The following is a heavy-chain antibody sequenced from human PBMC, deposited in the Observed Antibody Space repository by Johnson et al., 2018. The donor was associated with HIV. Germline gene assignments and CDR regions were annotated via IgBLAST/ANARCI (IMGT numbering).Heavy chain of an antibody. CDR2: INWNGGST. CDR1: GFTFDDYG. CDR3: ANELAIAVRPGGAFDI. D-gene: IGHD6-6*01. Sequence: EQLVESGGGVVRPGGSLRLYCAASGFTFDDYGMSWVRQATGKGLEWVSGINWNGGSTGYADSVKGRFTIFRDNSKNTLYLQMNSLRAEDTAVYYCANELAIAVRPGGAFDIWGQGTVVTVSS. J-gene: IGHJ3*02. V-gene: IGHV3-20*04.